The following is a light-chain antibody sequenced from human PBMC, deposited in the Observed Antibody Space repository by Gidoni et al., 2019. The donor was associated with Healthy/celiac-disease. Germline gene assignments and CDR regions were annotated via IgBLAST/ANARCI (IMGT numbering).Light chain of an antibody. CDR3: QQSYSTPTWT. J-gene: IGKJ1*01. Sequence: DIQLTQSPSSLSASVGARVTITCRASQSISSYLNWYQQKPGKAPKRLIYAASSLQSGVPSRFSGSGSGTDFTLTISSLQPEDFATDYCQQSYSTPTWTFGQGTKVEIK. V-gene: IGKV1-39*01. CDR1: QSISSY. CDR2: AAS.